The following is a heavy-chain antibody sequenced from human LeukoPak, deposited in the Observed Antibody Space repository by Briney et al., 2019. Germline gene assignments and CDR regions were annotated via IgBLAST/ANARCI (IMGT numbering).Heavy chain of an antibody. J-gene: IGHJ3*02. CDR1: GYTLINCG. CDR2: ISFKNGNT. CDR3: AKGGSTRPWSFDI. D-gene: IGHD2-2*01. V-gene: IGHV1-18*01. Sequence: ASVKVSCXASGYTLINCGISWVRQAPGQGLEWMGWISFKNGNTNSAQKLQGRVTMTTDTSTSTAYMELMSLRSDDTAVYYCAKGGSTRPWSFDIWGQGTMVTVSS.